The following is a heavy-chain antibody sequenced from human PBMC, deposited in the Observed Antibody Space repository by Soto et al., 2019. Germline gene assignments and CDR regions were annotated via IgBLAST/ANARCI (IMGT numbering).Heavy chain of an antibody. Sequence: QVQLVQSGAEEKKPGASVKVSCKASGYTFTSYAMHWVRQAPGQRLEWMGWINAGNDNTKYSQKCQGRVTITRDTPASTANMELSSLRSEETAVYYCARGSGPTIEWHWGQGTLVTVSS. CDR2: INAGNDNT. D-gene: IGHD5-12*01. CDR3: ARGSGPTIEWH. J-gene: IGHJ4*02. CDR1: GYTFTSYA. V-gene: IGHV1-3*05.